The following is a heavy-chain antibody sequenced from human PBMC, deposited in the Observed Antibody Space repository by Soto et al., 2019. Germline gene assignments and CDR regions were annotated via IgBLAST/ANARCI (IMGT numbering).Heavy chain of an antibody. Sequence: QITLNESGPTLVKPTQTLTLTCTFSGFSLTTSGVGVGWIRQSPGKAPEWLALIYWDDYKRYSPSLKSRLTITKDTSKNQVVLTMANLDPADTATYYCAHRVLRTVFGLVTTTAIYFDFWGQGTPVAVSS. J-gene: IGHJ4*02. D-gene: IGHD3-3*01. CDR3: AHRVLRTVFGLVTTTAIYFDF. CDR2: IYWDDYK. CDR1: GFSLTTSGVG. V-gene: IGHV2-5*02.